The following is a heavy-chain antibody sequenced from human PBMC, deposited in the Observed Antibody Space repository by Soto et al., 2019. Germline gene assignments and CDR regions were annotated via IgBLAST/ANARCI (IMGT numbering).Heavy chain of an antibody. CDR3: ARGSSPAYYYDSSGYSPAFY. Sequence: GASVKVSCKASGYTFTSYGISWVRQAPGQGLEWMGWISAYNGNTNYAQKLQGRVTMTTDTSTSTAYVELRSLRSDDTAVYYCARGSSPAYYYDSSGYSPAFYWGQGTLVTVSS. CDR2: ISAYNGNT. V-gene: IGHV1-18*04. J-gene: IGHJ4*02. CDR1: GYTFTSYG. D-gene: IGHD3-22*01.